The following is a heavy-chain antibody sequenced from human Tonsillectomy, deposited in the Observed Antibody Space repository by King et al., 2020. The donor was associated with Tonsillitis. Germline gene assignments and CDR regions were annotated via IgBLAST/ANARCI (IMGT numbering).Heavy chain of an antibody. Sequence: VQLVESGADVKNPGASLRVSCETSGYTFSDSFIHWVRQAPGRGRVWMGWINPRNGETKYGPKFAGRITLTRETSSDTVFMELRRLTSDDTAVYYCAREENDDLGFAHIRFDPWGQGSLVTVS. CDR2: INPRNGET. D-gene: IGHD2/OR15-2a*01. CDR3: AREENDDLGFAHIRFDP. J-gene: IGHJ5*02. V-gene: IGHV1-2*02. CDR1: GYTFSDSF.